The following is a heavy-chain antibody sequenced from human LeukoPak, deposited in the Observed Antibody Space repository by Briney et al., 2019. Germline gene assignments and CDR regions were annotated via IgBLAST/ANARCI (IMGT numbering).Heavy chain of an antibody. D-gene: IGHD1-1*01. J-gene: IGHJ4*02. V-gene: IGHV3-7*03. Sequence: GGSLRLSCAASGFTFSSYSMNWVRQTPGKGLEWVASIKEDGSERQYVDSVKGRFSISRDNTKGSLFLQLNSLRAEDTAVYYCTRDRGAYNLYDYWGQGTLVTVSS. CDR3: TRDRGAYNLYDY. CDR1: GFTFSSYS. CDR2: IKEDGSER.